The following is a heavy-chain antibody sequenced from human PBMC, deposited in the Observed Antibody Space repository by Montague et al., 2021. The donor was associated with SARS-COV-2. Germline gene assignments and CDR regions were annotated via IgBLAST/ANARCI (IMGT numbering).Heavy chain of an antibody. CDR2: ISGSGGST. Sequence: SLRLSCAASGFTFSIYAMTWVRQAPGKGLEWVSAISGSGGSTYYADSVKGRFTISRDNSKDTVYLQMSTLRAEDTAVYYCAKLVYYDRAYWGQGTLVIVSP. J-gene: IGHJ4*02. CDR3: AKLVYYDRAY. CDR1: GFTFSIYA. D-gene: IGHD3-22*01. V-gene: IGHV3-23*01.